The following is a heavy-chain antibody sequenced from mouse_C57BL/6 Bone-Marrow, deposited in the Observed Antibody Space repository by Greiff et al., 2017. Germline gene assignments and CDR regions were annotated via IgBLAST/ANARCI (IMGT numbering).Heavy chain of an antibody. Sequence: VQLQQSVAELVRPGASVKLSCKASGYNFTNSYMNWVKQRPEQGLEWIGRIDPANGNTKYTPKFQGKATLTVDKSSNTAYLQLSSLTSEDSAIYYCARSPYDSNHEWFAYWGQGTLVTVSA. CDR2: IDPANGNT. CDR3: ARSPYDSNHEWFAY. CDR1: GYNFTNSY. V-gene: IGHV14-3*01. J-gene: IGHJ3*01. D-gene: IGHD2-5*01.